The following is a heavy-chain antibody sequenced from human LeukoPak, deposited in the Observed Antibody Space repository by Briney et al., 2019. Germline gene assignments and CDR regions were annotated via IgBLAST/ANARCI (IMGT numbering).Heavy chain of an antibody. CDR2: ITNSGTM. V-gene: IGHV3-11*01. J-gene: IGHJ6*03. CDR3: ARDRGLVATNADYYKDV. CDR1: GFTFRDYY. Sequence: GGSLRLSCAASGFTFRDYYMSWIRQAPGKGLEWISYITNSGTMFYADSVKGRFTVSRDDAKNSLYLQMNSLRGEDTAVYYCARDRGLVATNADYYKDVWGNGTTVIVSS. D-gene: IGHD5-12*01.